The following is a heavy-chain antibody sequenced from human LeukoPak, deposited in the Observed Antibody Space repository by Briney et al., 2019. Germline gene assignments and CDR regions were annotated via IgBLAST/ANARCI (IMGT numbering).Heavy chain of an antibody. CDR2: IYYSGST. D-gene: IGHD1-26*01. Sequence: SETLSLTCTVSGGSISSYYWSWIRQPPGKGLEWIGYIYYSGSTNYNPSLKSRVTISVDTSKNQFSLKLSSVTAADTAVYYCARRVVGAERDAFDIWGQGTIVTVSS. CDR1: GGSISSYY. J-gene: IGHJ3*02. CDR3: ARRVVGAERDAFDI. V-gene: IGHV4-59*08.